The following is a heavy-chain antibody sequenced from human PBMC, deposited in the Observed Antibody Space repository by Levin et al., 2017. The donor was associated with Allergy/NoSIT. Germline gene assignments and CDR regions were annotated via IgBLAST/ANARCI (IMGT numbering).Heavy chain of an antibody. D-gene: IGHD1-26*01. CDR3: ARALIVGATSGGDY. V-gene: IGHV3-74*01. Sequence: ASVKVSCAASGFTFSSYWMHWVRQAPGKGLVWVSRINSDGSNKNYADSVKGRFTISRDNAKNTLYLQMNSLRAEDTAVYYCARALIVGATSGGDYWGQGTLVTVSS. CDR2: INSDGSNK. CDR1: GFTFSSYW. J-gene: IGHJ4*02.